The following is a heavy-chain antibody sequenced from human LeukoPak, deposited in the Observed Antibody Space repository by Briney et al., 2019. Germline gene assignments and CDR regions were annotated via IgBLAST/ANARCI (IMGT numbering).Heavy chain of an antibody. D-gene: IGHD1-26*01. CDR1: GFTFTSSA. V-gene: IGHV1-58*02. CDR3: AAGFKRELPAS. CDR2: IVVGSGNT. Sequence: APVKVSCKASGFTFTSSAMQWVRQARGQRLEWIGWIVVGSGNTNYAQKFQERVTITRDMSTSTAYMELSSLRSEDTAVYYCAAGFKRELPASWGQGTLVTVSS. J-gene: IGHJ4*02.